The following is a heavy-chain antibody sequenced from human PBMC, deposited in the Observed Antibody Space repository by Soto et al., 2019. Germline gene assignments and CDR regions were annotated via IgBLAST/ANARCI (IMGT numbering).Heavy chain of an antibody. V-gene: IGHV4-39*01. CDR2: IYYSGST. CDR1: GGSISSSSYY. Sequence: QLHLQESGPGLVKPSETLSLTCTVSGGSISSSSYYWGWIRQPPGKGLEWIGSIYYSGSTYYNPSLKSRVTISVDTSKNQFSLKLNSVTAADTAVYYCAMWRRDYTDVAYFDLWGLGPLVTGYS. D-gene: IGHD4-4*01. CDR3: AMWRRDYTDVAYFDL. J-gene: IGHJ2*01.